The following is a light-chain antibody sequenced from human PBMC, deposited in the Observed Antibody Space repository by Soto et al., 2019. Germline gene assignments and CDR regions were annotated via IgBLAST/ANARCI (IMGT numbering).Light chain of an antibody. CDR1: QRINSD. J-gene: IGKJ1*01. CDR2: AAS. Sequence: DIQMTQSPSSLSPSVGDRVTITCRASQRINSDLNWYQQTPGKAPELLIYAASSLQSGVPSRFSGSGSGTEFTLTISSLQPEDFATYYCQQSHNTPRTFGQGTKV. CDR3: QQSHNTPRT. V-gene: IGKV1-39*01.